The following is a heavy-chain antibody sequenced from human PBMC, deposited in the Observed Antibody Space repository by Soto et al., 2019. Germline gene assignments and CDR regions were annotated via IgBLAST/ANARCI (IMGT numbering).Heavy chain of an antibody. CDR3: ARPGYRPNYGMEV. CDR2: ISAYNGDT. J-gene: IGHJ6*02. CDR1: GYTFSNYG. D-gene: IGHD5-18*01. V-gene: IGHV1-18*01. Sequence: QVQLVQSGAEVKKPGASMRISCRASGYTFSNYGVSWVRQAPGQGLEWMGWISAYNGDTNYAQNLQGRVNMTTDTSTNTAYMELRSLRSDDTAVYYCARPGYRPNYGMEVWGQGTTVTVSS.